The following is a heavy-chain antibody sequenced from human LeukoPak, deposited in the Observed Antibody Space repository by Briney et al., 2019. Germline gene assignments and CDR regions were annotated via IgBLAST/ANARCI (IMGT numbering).Heavy chain of an antibody. J-gene: IGHJ4*02. V-gene: IGHV3-7*01. CDR3: ARDREAYYDILTGYSPLDY. Sequence: PGGSLRLSCAASGFTFSDYYMSWIRQAPGKGLEWVANIKQDGSEKYYVDSVKGRFTISRDNAKNSLYLQMNSLRAEDTAVYYCARDREAYYDILTGYSPLDYWGQGTLVTVSS. CDR2: IKQDGSEK. CDR1: GFTFSDYY. D-gene: IGHD3-9*01.